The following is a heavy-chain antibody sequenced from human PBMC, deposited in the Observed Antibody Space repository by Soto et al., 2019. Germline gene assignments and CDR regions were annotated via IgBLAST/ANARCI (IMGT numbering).Heavy chain of an antibody. CDR2: ISYDGSNK. V-gene: IGHV3-30*18. J-gene: IGHJ6*03. D-gene: IGHD2-2*01. CDR1: GFTFSSYG. CDR3: AKDSVPLGYCSSTSCDDDGNSYMDV. Sequence: PGGSLRLSCAASGFTFSSYGMHWVRQAPGKGLEWVAVISYDGSNKYYADSVKGRFTISRDDSKNTLYLQMNSLRAEDTAVYYCAKDSVPLGYCSSTSCDDDGNSYMDVLGKGTTLTISS.